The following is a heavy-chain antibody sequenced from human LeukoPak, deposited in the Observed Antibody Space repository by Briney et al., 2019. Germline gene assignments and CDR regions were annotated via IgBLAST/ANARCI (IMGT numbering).Heavy chain of an antibody. V-gene: IGHV1-8*01. J-gene: IGHJ3*02. CDR2: MNPNSGNT. D-gene: IGHD2-2*01. CDR3: ARGYCSSTSCPVDAFDI. CDR1: GYTFTSYD. Sequence: GASVKVSCKASGYTFTSYDINWVRQATGQGLEWMGWMNPNSGNTGYAQKFQGRVTMTRNTSISTAYMELSSLRPEDTAVYYCARGYCSSTSCPVDAFDIWGQGTMVTVSS.